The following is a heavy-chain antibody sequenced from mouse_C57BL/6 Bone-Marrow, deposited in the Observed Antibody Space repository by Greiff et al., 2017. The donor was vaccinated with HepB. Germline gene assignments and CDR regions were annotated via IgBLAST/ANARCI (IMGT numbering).Heavy chain of an antibody. J-gene: IGHJ4*01. CDR3: TGYDYLYAMDY. CDR2: IRLKSDNYAT. Sequence: EVKVEESGGGLVQPGGSMKLSCVASGFTFSNYWMNWVRQSPEKGLEWVAQIRLKSDNYATHYAESVKGRFTISRDDSKSSVYLQMNNLRAEDTGIYYCTGYDYLYAMDYWGQGTSVTVSS. D-gene: IGHD2-4*01. V-gene: IGHV6-3*01. CDR1: GFTFSNYW.